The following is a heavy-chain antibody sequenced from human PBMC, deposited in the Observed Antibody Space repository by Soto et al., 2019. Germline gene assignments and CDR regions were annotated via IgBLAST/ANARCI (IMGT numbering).Heavy chain of an antibody. Sequence: PGGSLRLSCAASGFTFSSYAMSWVRQAPGKGLGWVSAISGSGGSTYYADSVKGRLTISRDNSKNTLYLQMNSLRAEDTAVYYCAKDPYNWNYGVFDYWGQGTLVTVSS. D-gene: IGHD1-7*01. CDR3: AKDPYNWNYGVFDY. V-gene: IGHV3-23*01. CDR1: GFTFSSYA. CDR2: ISGSGGST. J-gene: IGHJ4*02.